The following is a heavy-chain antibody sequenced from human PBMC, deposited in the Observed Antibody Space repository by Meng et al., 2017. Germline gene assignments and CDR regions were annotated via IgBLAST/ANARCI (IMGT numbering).Heavy chain of an antibody. D-gene: IGHD3-9*01. Sequence: RVQGGAEVKKPGASLKVSCKASGYTFTSYGISWVRQAPGQGLEWMGWISAYNGNTNYAQKLQGRVTMTTDTSTSTAYMELRSLRSDDTAVYYCARVGSYDILTGYLQGYFDYWGQGTLVTVSS. V-gene: IGHV1-18*01. CDR1: GYTFTSYG. J-gene: IGHJ4*02. CDR3: ARVGSYDILTGYLQGYFDY. CDR2: ISAYNGNT.